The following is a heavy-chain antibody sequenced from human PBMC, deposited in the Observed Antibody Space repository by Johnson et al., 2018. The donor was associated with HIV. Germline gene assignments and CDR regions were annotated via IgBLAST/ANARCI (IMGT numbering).Heavy chain of an antibody. CDR2: ISYYGSNK. V-gene: IGHV3-30*04. D-gene: IGHD3-10*01. CDR1: GFSFSNYA. J-gene: IGHJ3*02. CDR3: ARVGGSWMLDAFDI. Sequence: QMHLVESGGGVVQPGRSLRLSCAASGFSFSNYAMHWVRQAPGKGLEWVAVISYYGSNKYYADSVNGRFTISRDNSKNTLYLQMNSLRAGDSAVYYCARVGGSWMLDAFDIWGQGTVVTVSS.